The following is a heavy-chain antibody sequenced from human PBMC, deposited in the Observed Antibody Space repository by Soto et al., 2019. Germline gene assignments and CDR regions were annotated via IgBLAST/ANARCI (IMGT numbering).Heavy chain of an antibody. Sequence: PGGSLRLSCSASGFALSSYAMHWVRQAPGKGLEYVSSISSNGISTYYADSVKGRFTISRDNSKNTLYIQMNSLRPDDTALYYCVEDEGFCSGGNCYSVARGGFDLWGQGTMVTVSS. CDR2: ISSNGIST. CDR3: VEDEGFCSGGNCYSVARGGFDL. J-gene: IGHJ3*01. D-gene: IGHD2-15*01. CDR1: GFALSSYA. V-gene: IGHV3-64D*06.